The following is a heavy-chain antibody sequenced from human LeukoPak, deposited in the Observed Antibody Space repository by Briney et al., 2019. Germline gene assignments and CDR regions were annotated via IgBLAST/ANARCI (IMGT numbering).Heavy chain of an antibody. CDR2: ISGSGGST. CDR3: AKEQRAAYYDSSGYYGLDAFDI. V-gene: IGHV3-23*01. CDR1: GFTFSSYA. Sequence: PGGSLRLSCAASGFTFSSYAMSWVRQAPGKGLEWVSAISGSGGSTYYADSVKGRFTISRDNSKNTLYLKMNSLRAEDTAVYYCAKEQRAAYYDSSGYYGLDAFDIWGQGTMVTVSS. J-gene: IGHJ3*02. D-gene: IGHD3-22*01.